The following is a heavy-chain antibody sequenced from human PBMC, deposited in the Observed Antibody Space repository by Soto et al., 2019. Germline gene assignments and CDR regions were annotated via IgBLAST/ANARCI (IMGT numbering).Heavy chain of an antibody. V-gene: IGHV4-59*01. D-gene: IGHD3-16*01. CDR1: GGSISSYY. J-gene: IGHJ4*02. Sequence: QVQLQESGPGLVKPSETLSLTCTVSGGSISSYYWSWIRQPPGKGLEWIGYIYYSGSTNYNPSLKSRVIISVDTSKNQFSLKVRSVTAADTAVYYCARAWGRVFDYWGQGTLVTVSS. CDR3: ARAWGRVFDY. CDR2: IYYSGST.